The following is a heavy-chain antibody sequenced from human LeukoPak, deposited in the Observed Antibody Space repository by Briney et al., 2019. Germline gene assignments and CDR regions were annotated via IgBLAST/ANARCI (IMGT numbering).Heavy chain of an antibody. Sequence: SVKVSCKASGGTFSSYAISWVRQAPGHGLEWMGGIIPIFGTANYAQKFQGRVTITADESTSTAYMELSSLRSEDTAVYYCARNVDTAMVLPFDYWGQGTLVTVSS. V-gene: IGHV1-69*13. D-gene: IGHD5-18*01. CDR3: ARNVDTAMVLPFDY. CDR1: GGTFSSYA. J-gene: IGHJ4*02. CDR2: IIPIFGTA.